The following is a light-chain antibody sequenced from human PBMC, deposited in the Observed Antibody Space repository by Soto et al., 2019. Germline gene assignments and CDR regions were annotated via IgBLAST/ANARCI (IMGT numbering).Light chain of an antibody. CDR3: QQYYNAPQN. V-gene: IGKV4-1*01. CDR2: WAS. J-gene: IGKJ1*01. Sequence: DIVRTQSPDSLAVSLGERATINCKSSQSILYSPNNKNYLAWYQQKPGQPPKLLIYWASTRESGVPDRFSGSGSGTDFTLTISSLQAEDVAVYYCQQYYNAPQNFGQGTKVEIK. CDR1: QSILYSPNNKNY.